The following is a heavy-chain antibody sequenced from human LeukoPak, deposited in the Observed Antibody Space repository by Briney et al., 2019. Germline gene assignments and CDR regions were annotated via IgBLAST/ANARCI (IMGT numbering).Heavy chain of an antibody. V-gene: IGHV3-74*01. CDR1: GFSFSSYW. J-gene: IGHJ2*01. Sequence: PGGSLRLSCAASGFSFSSYWMHWVRQAPGKGLVWVSHINSDGSTPNYADSVKGRFTISRDNAKNTPYLQMNSLRAEDTAVYFCARGLEYCSGGSCYWYFDLWGRGTLVTVSS. CDR3: ARGLEYCSGGSCYWYFDL. CDR2: INSDGSTP. D-gene: IGHD2-15*01.